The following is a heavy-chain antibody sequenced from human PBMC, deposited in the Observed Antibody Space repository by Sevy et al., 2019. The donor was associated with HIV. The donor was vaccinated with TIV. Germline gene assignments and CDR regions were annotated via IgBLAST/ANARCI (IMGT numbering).Heavy chain of an antibody. Sequence: GGSLRLSCAASGLNFRDYGMHWVRQAPGKGLEWVAVVAHRGTSQDYADSVRGRFTISRDDYRNTVSLQMTGLTTEDTAIYYCAKTVTSSISSIYNHYGMDVWGQGTTVTVSS. CDR3: AKTVTSSISSIYNHYGMDV. D-gene: IGHD4-4*01. V-gene: IGHV3-30*18. CDR1: GLNFRDYG. CDR2: VAHRGTSQ. J-gene: IGHJ6*02.